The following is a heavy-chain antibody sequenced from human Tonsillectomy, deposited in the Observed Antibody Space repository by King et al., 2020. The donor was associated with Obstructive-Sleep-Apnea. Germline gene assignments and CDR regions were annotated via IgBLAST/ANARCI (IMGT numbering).Heavy chain of an antibody. Sequence: VQLQESGPGLVKPSETLSLTCTVSGYSISSGYYWGWIRQPPGKGLGWIGTIYHSGSPYYNPSLKSRVTISRDTSKNQISLKLSSVTAADTAVYYCARDRPSGSYSYWGQGTLVTVSS. J-gene: IGHJ4*02. CDR2: IYHSGSP. CDR1: GYSISSGYY. D-gene: IGHD1-26*01. CDR3: ARDRPSGSYSY. V-gene: IGHV4-38-2*02.